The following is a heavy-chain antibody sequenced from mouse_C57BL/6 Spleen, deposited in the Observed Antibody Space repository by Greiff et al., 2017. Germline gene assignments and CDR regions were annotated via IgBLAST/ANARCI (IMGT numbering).Heavy chain of an antibody. J-gene: IGHJ4*01. CDR1: GYTFTSYW. D-gene: IGHD6-1*01. CDR3: ARGPLYNGAMDY. Sequence: QVQLQQPGAELVKPGASVKMSCKASGYTFTSYWITWVKQRPGHGLEWIGEILPGSGSTNYNEKFKGKATFTADTSSNTAYMQLSSLTTEDSAIYYCARGPLYNGAMDYWGQGTSVTVSS. V-gene: IGHV1-55*01. CDR2: ILPGSGST.